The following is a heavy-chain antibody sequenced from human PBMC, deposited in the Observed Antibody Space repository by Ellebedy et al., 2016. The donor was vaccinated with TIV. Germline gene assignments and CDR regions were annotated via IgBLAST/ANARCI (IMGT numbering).Heavy chain of an antibody. D-gene: IGHD2-15*01. CDR1: GGAINSRNW. CDR2: IYHTWTS. J-gene: IGHJ4*02. V-gene: IGHV4/OR15-8*02. Sequence: MPSETLSLTCSVSGGAINSRNWWSWIRQFPGKGLARLREIYHTWTSNYNPSLKSRVTISLDKSKNQFSLKLNSVSAADTAVYYCATLGYCIASDCYSVYWGQGSLVTVSS. CDR3: ATLGYCIASDCYSVY.